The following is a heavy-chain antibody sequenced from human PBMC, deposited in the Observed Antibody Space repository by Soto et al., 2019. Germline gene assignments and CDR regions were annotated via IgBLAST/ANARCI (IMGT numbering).Heavy chain of an antibody. CDR1: GFTFSSYS. CDR2: ISSSSSYI. J-gene: IGHJ3*02. V-gene: IGHV3-21*01. CDR3: AIERAASGAFDI. Sequence: EVQLVESGGGLVKPGGSLRLSCAASGFTFSSYSMNWVRQAPGKGLEWVSSISSSSSYIYYADSVKGRFTISRDNAKNSLYLQMNSLRAEDTAVYYCAIERAASGAFDIWGQGTMFTVSS. D-gene: IGHD6-25*01.